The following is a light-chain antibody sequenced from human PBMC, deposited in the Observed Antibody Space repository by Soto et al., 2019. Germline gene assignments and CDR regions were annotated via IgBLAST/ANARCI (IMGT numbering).Light chain of an antibody. V-gene: IGKV3-11*01. CDR3: QQRHMWPIT. Sequence: EIVMTQSPATLSVSPGERATLSCMASQSFRGLLAWYQQKPGQAPRLLIYDAYNRATGIPPRFSGSGSGTDFTLTISSLEPEDSAVYYCQQRHMWPITFGQGTRLEIK. CDR2: DAY. J-gene: IGKJ5*01. CDR1: QSFRGL.